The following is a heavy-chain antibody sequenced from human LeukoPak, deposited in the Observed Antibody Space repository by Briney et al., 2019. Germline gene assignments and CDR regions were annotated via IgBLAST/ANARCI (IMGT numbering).Heavy chain of an antibody. CDR2: IINDGSST. D-gene: IGHD5-24*01. CDR3: ARVADGDKYGGRDY. J-gene: IGHJ4*02. V-gene: IGHV3-74*01. Sequence: GGSLRLPWAASGFNFKNYWMHWVRQAPGKGLEWVSRIINDGSSTTYADSVKGRFTISRDNAKDTLYLQMNSLRVEDTAVYYCARVADGDKYGGRDYWGQGALVIVSS. CDR1: GFNFKNYW.